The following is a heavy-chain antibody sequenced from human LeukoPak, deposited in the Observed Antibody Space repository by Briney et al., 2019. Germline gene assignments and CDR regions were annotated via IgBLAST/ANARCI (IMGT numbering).Heavy chain of an antibody. CDR1: GFTFSTFA. J-gene: IGHJ3*02. Sequence: GGSLRLSCAASGFTFSTFAMIWVRQPPGKGLEWVSSIFPSGGEIHYADSVRGRFTISRDNSKNTLYLQMNSLRAEDTAVYYCARVGVGRAFDIWGQGTMVTVSS. V-gene: IGHV3-23*01. CDR3: ARVGVGRAFDI. CDR2: IFPSGGEI.